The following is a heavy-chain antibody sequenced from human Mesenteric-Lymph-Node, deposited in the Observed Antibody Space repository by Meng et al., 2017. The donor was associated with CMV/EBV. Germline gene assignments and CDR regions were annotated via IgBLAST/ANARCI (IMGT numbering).Heavy chain of an antibody. D-gene: IGHD5-12*01. CDR2: IYPGDSDT. CDR1: RYSFTSYW. J-gene: IGHJ4*02. V-gene: IGHV5-51*01. Sequence: GGSLRLSCKGSRYSFTSYWIGWVRQMPGKGLEWMGIIYPGDSDTRYSPSFQGQVTISADKSISTAYLQWHSLKASDTAMYYCARSGYSRDVFDSWGQGTLVTVSS. CDR3: ARSGYSRDVFDS.